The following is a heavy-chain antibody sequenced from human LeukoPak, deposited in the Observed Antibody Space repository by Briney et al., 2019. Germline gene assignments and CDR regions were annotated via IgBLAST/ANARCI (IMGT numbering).Heavy chain of an antibody. V-gene: IGHV3-7*01. D-gene: IGHD4-17*01. Sequence: GGSLRLSCTASGFSFNTYWMTWVRQAPGKGLEWVANIKPDGDTTNYLDSVKGRFTISRDNTKSSLHLQMNGLTAEDTAVYYCSRGPSTTLTTFWGQGTMVTVSS. CDR1: GFSFNTYW. CDR3: SRGPSTTLTTF. J-gene: IGHJ4*02. CDR2: IKPDGDTT.